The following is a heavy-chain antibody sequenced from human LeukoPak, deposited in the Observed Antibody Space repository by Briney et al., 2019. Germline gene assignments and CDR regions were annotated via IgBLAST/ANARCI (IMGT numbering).Heavy chain of an antibody. CDR2: MNPNSGNT. CDR1: GYSFTSYD. J-gene: IGHJ5*02. D-gene: IGHD1-14*01. Sequence: ASVKVSCKASGYSFTSYDINWVRQATGQGLEWMGWMNPNSGNTGYAQKFQGRVTMTRNTSISTAYLELSGLRSEDTAVYYCAAERYDGPCCWFDPWGQGTLVTVSS. CDR3: AAERYDGPCCWFDP. V-gene: IGHV1-8*01.